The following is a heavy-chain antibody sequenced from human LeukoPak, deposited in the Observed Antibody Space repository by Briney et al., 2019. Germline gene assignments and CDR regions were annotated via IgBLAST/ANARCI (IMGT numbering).Heavy chain of an antibody. CDR2: IRSKAYGGTT. J-gene: IGHJ4*02. V-gene: IGHV3-49*04. CDR1: GFTFGDYA. D-gene: IGHD2-2*02. CDR3: TSLLGYCSSTSCYN. Sequence: GGSLRLSCTASGFTFGDYAMSWVRQAPGKGLEWVGFIRSKAYGGTTEYAASVKGRFTISRDDSKSIAYLQMNSLKTEDTAVYYCTSLLGYCSSTSCYNWGQGTLVTVSS.